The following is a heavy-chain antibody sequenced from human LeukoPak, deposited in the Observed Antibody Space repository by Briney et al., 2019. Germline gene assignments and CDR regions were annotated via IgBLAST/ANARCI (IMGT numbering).Heavy chain of an antibody. CDR2: IGSSSSYI. D-gene: IGHD1-14*01. J-gene: IGHJ4*02. Sequence: GGSLRLSCAASGFTFSSDSMNWVRQAPGKGLEWVSSIGSSSSYIYYADSVKGRFTISRDNAKSSLYLQMNSLRAEDTAVYYCARDRNTVFDYWGQGTLVTVSS. CDR1: GFTFSSDS. CDR3: ARDRNTVFDY. V-gene: IGHV3-21*01.